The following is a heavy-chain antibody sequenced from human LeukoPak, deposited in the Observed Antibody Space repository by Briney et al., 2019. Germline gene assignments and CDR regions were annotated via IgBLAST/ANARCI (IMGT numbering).Heavy chain of an antibody. CDR3: ATFLRYYDSSGYRS. J-gene: IGHJ4*02. D-gene: IGHD3-22*01. V-gene: IGHV1-24*01. Sequence: ASVKVSCKVSGYTLTELSMHWVRQAPGKGLEWMGGFDPEDGETIYAQKFQGRVTMTEDTSTDTAYMELSSLRSEDTAVYYCATFLRYYDSSGYRSRGQGTLVTVSS. CDR1: GYTLTELS. CDR2: FDPEDGET.